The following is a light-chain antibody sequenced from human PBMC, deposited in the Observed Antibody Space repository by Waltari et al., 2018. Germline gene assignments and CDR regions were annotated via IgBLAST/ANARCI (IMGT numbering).Light chain of an antibody. CDR1: SSNLGAGYD. V-gene: IGLV1-40*01. J-gene: IGLJ3*02. CDR2: NNT. CDR3: QSFDSALSGWV. Sequence: QSLMTQPPSVSGAPGQRVTISCPGSSSNLGAGYDVHWYQQLPETAPKLLIFNNTNRPSWVPDRFSCSKSDTSASLAITGLQAEDEADYYCQSFDSALSGWVFGGGTKLTVL.